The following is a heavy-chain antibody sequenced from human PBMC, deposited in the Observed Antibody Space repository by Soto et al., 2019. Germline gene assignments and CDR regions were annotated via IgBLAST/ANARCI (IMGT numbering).Heavy chain of an antibody. CDR2: ISYGGGTT. CDR1: EFTFSNYA. Sequence: GGSLRLSCAASEFTFSNYAMSWVRQAPGKGLEWVSAISYGGGTTYYADSVKGRFTISRDDSKKTAYLQMNSLESEDTAVYYCSRDDSDWFFNWGRGTLVTVSS. J-gene: IGHJ4*02. V-gene: IGHV3-23*01. CDR3: SRDDSDWFFN. D-gene: IGHD3-9*01.